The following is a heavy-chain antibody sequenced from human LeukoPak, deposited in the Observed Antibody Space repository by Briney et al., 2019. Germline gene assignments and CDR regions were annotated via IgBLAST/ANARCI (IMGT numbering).Heavy chain of an antibody. Sequence: GGSLRLSCAASGFTVSSNYMSWVRQAPGKGLEWVSVIYSGGSTYYADSVKGRFTISRDNSKNTLYLQMNSLRAEDTAVYYCARVGPELRYFDWHPTGWFDPWGQGTLVTVSS. V-gene: IGHV3-66*01. CDR1: GFTVSSNY. J-gene: IGHJ5*02. CDR2: IYSGGST. CDR3: ARVGPELRYFDWHPTGWFDP. D-gene: IGHD3-9*01.